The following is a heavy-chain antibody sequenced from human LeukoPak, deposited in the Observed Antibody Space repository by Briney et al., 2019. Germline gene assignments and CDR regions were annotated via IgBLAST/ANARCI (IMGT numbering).Heavy chain of an antibody. J-gene: IGHJ6*02. CDR1: GFTFSSYA. V-gene: IGHV3-23*01. D-gene: IGHD6-13*01. CDR3: AKDVSSAAAGYYYYSGMDV. Sequence: PGGSLRLSCAASGFTFSSYAMSWVRQAPGKGLEWVSAISGSGGSTYYADSVKGRFTISRDNSKNTLYLQMNSLRAEDTAVYYCAKDVSSAAAGYYYYSGMDVWGQGTTVTVSS. CDR2: ISGSGGST.